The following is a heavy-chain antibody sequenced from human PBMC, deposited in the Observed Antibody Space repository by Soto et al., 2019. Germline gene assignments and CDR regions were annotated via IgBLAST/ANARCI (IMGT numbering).Heavy chain of an antibody. CDR1: GASISSFN. CDR3: ARDRGEYTSSWFWYFSH. D-gene: IGHD6-13*01. J-gene: IGHJ2*01. V-gene: IGHV4-4*07. Sequence: SETLSLTCSVSGASISSFNWNWVRQPAGKGPEWVGRLNIAGTINYNPSLKSRITMSMDTSKNQISLHLRSVTAADTAIYYCARDRGEYTSSWFWYFSHWGHGTLVTV. CDR2: LNIAGTI.